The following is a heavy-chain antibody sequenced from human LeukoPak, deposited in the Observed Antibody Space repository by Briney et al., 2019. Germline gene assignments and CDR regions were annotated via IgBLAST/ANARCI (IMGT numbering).Heavy chain of an antibody. D-gene: IGHD5-18*01. J-gene: IGHJ4*02. CDR3: VRVGYSYGYGDWNHFDY. Sequence: GGSLRLSCAASGFTVSSNYMSWVRQASGKGLEWVSIIYSGGGTYYADSVKGRFTISRDNSKNTLYLQMNSLRAEDTAVYFCVRVGYSYGYGDWNHFDYWGQGTLVTVSS. V-gene: IGHV3-66*02. CDR1: GFTVSSNY. CDR2: IYSGGGT.